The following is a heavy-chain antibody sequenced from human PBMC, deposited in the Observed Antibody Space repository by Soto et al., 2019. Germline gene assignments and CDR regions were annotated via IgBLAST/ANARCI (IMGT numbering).Heavy chain of an antibody. V-gene: IGHV4-34*01. D-gene: IGHD2-8*02. CDR1: GGSFSGYY. CDR2: INHSGST. Sequence: QVQLQQWGAGLLKPSETLSLTCAVYGGSFSGYYWTWIRQPPGPGLEWMGEINHSGSTNYTPALKRRVTISVDTSKNQFSLKLTSVTAADTAVYYCARDKITGLFDYWGQGTLVTVSS. CDR3: ARDKITGLFDY. J-gene: IGHJ4*02.